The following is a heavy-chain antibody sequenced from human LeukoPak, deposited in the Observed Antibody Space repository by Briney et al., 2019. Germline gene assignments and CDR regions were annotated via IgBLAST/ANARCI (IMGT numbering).Heavy chain of an antibody. CDR2: IYYSGST. Sequence: SSETLSLTCAVYGGSFSSNSYYWGWIRQPPGKGLEWIGSIYYSGSTYYNPSLKSRVTISVDTSKNQFSLKLSSVTAADTAVYYCARTRYYYNSRSYGAPYYFDYWGQGTLVTVSS. D-gene: IGHD3-10*01. CDR1: GGSFSSNSYY. CDR3: ARTRYYYNSRSYGAPYYFDY. J-gene: IGHJ4*02. V-gene: IGHV4-39*01.